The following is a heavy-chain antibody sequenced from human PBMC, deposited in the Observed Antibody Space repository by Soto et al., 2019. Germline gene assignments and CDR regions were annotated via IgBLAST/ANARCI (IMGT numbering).Heavy chain of an antibody. CDR2: ISSSGSTI. D-gene: IGHD1-1*01. CDR1: GFTFSDYY. Sequence: PGGSLRLSCAASGFTFSDYYMSWIRQAPGKGLEWVSYISSSGSTIYYADSVKGRFTISRDNAKNSLYLQMNSLRAEDTAVYYCARETGTTSKDWFDPWGQGTLVTVSS. CDR3: ARETGTTSKDWFDP. V-gene: IGHV3-11*01. J-gene: IGHJ5*02.